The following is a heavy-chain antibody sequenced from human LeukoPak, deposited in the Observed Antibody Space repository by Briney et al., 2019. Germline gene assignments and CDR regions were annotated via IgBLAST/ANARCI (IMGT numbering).Heavy chain of an antibody. V-gene: IGHV3-7*01. D-gene: IGHD3-16*01. CDR2: IKQDGSEK. CDR3: ARNYYDYVWGSYSFDY. Sequence: GGSLRLSCAASGFTFSSYWMSWVRQAPGKGLEWVANIKQDGSEKYYVDSVKGRFTISRDNAKNSLYLQMNSLRVEDTAVYYCARNYYDYVWGSYSFDYWGQGTLVTVSS. J-gene: IGHJ4*02. CDR1: GFTFSSYW.